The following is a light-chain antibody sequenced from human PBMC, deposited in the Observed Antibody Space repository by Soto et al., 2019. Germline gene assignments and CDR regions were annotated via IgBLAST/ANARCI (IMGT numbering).Light chain of an antibody. CDR3: QKYNSAPLT. CDR1: QGIAPY. V-gene: IGKV1-27*01. Sequence: DVQMTQSPSSLSAFVGDRVTITCRASQGIAPYLAWFQQKPGKVPKLLIYATSTLQSGVPSRFSGSGSGTDFTLTISSLQPEDVATYYCQKYNSAPLTFGGGNKVDIK. J-gene: IGKJ4*01. CDR2: ATS.